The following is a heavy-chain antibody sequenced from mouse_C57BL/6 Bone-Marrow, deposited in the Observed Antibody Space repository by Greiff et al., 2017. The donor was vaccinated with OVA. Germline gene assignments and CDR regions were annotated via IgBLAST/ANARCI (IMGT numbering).Heavy chain of an antibody. D-gene: IGHD2-4*01. V-gene: IGHV5-15*01. CDR1: GFTFSDYG. Sequence: EVHLVESGGGLVQPGGSLKLSCAASGFTFSDYGMAWVRQAPRKGPEWVAFISNLAYSIYYADTVTGRVTISRENAKNTLYLEMSSLRSEDTAMYYCARQDYDYGYAMDYWGQGTSVTVSS. CDR2: ISNLAYSI. CDR3: ARQDYDYGYAMDY. J-gene: IGHJ4*01.